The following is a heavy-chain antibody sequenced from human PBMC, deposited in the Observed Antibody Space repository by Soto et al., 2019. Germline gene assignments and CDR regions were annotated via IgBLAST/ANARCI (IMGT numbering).Heavy chain of an antibody. J-gene: IGHJ4*02. D-gene: IGHD3-22*01. CDR1: GFTFSSYW. Sequence: EVQLVESGGGLVQPGGSLRLSCAASGFTFSSYWMHWVRQAPGKGLVWVSRINSDGSSTSYADSVKGRFTISRDNAKDTLDLQMNSLSAEDKAVYYCARAHTMIVAFDYWGQGTLVTVSS. V-gene: IGHV3-74*01. CDR3: ARAHTMIVAFDY. CDR2: INSDGSST.